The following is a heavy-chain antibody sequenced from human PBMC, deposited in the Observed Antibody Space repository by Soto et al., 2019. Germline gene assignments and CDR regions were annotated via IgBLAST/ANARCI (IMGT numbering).Heavy chain of an antibody. CDR3: ARPSVTHQIAAAGRRYYYYGMDV. J-gene: IGHJ6*02. V-gene: IGHV4-39*01. Sequence: SETLSLSCTVSGGSISSSSYYWGWIRQPPGKGLEWIGSIYYSGSTYYNPSLKSRVTISVDTSKNQFSLKLSSVTAADTAVYYCARPSVTHQIAAAGRRYYYYGMDVWGQGTTVTVSS. CDR1: GGSISSSSYY. D-gene: IGHD6-13*01. CDR2: IYYSGST.